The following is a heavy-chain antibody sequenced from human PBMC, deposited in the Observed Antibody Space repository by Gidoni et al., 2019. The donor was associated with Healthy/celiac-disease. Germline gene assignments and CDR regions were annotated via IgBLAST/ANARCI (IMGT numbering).Heavy chain of an antibody. Sequence: CAASGFTFSNAWMSWVRQAPGKGLEWVGRIKSKTDGGTTDYAAPVKGRFTISRDDSKNTLYLQMNSLKTEDTAVYYCTTVPRIAAAGTSRVDQYYYYYYGMDVWGQGTTVTVSS. D-gene: IGHD6-13*01. CDR3: TTVPRIAAAGTSRVDQYYYYYYGMDV. CDR2: IKSKTDGGTT. CDR1: GFTFSNAW. V-gene: IGHV3-15*01. J-gene: IGHJ6*02.